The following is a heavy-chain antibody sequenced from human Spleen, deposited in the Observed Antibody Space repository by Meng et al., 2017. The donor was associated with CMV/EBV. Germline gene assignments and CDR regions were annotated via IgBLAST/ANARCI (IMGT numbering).Heavy chain of an antibody. CDR1: GYTFTSYD. D-gene: IGHD6-13*01. J-gene: IGHJ6*02. Sequence: ASVKVSCKASGYTFTSYDINWVRQAPGQGLEWMGIINLSGGSTIYAQNFQGRVTMTRDTSTSTVYMELTSLRSDDTAVYYCARDDVGFSSSQLSPRSYYGMDVWGQGTSVTVSS. CDR3: ARDDVGFSSSQLSPRSYYGMDV. CDR2: INLSGGST. V-gene: IGHV1-46*01.